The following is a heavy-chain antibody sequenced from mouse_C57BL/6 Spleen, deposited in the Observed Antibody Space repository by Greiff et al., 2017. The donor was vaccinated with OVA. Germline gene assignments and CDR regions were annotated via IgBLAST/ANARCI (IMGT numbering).Heavy chain of an antibody. J-gene: IGHJ4*01. Sequence: EVQLQQSGPELVKPGASVKISCKASGYTFTDYYMNWVKQSHGKSLEWIGDINPNNGGTSYNQKFKGKATLTVDKSSSTAYMELRSLTSEDSAVYYCARYGDYDVRAMDYWGQGTSVTVSS. D-gene: IGHD2-4*01. CDR2: INPNNGGT. V-gene: IGHV1-26*01. CDR1: GYTFTDYY. CDR3: ARYGDYDVRAMDY.